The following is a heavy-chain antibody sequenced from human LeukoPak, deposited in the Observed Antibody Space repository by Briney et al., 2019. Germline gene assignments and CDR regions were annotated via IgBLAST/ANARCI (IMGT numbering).Heavy chain of an antibody. D-gene: IGHD2-2*01. CDR3: AVARAVPSYYFMDV. Sequence: GGSLRLSCAASGFTFSQYYMNWISQAPGKGLEWISYISNTATTTYYADSVKGRFTISRDNAKNSLYLQMNSLRAEDTAVYYCAVARAVPSYYFMDVWGKGTTVTVSS. CDR2: ISNTATTT. CDR1: GFTFSQYY. J-gene: IGHJ6*03. V-gene: IGHV3-11*01.